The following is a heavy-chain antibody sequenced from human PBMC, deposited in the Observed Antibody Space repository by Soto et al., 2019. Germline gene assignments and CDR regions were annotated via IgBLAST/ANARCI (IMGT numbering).Heavy chain of an antibody. V-gene: IGHV1-18*04. CDR2: ISAYNGNT. J-gene: IGHJ4*02. CDR1: GYTFTSYG. CDR3: ARDSKTHITRYCSGGSGLRVPAY. Sequence: VQLVQSGAEVKKPGASVKVSCKASGYTFTSYGISWVRQAPGQGLEWMGWISAYNGNTNYAQKLQGRVTMTTDTSTSTAYMELRSLRSDDTAVYYCARDSKTHITRYCSGGSGLRVPAYWGQGTLVTVSS. D-gene: IGHD2-15*01.